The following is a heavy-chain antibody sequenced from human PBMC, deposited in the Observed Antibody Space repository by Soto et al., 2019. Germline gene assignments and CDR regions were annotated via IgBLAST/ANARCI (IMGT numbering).Heavy chain of an antibody. CDR1: GYSFTTYW. D-gene: IGHD6-19*01. CDR2: MFPGDSDT. Sequence: GESLKISCKGSGYSFTTYWIGWVRQLPGQGLEWMGVMFPGDSDTRYSPSFQGQVTMSADPSTNTAYLEWSSLKAADSAMYYCARVPDSSLGAMDVWGQGTTVTVSS. V-gene: IGHV5-51*01. J-gene: IGHJ6*02. CDR3: ARVPDSSLGAMDV.